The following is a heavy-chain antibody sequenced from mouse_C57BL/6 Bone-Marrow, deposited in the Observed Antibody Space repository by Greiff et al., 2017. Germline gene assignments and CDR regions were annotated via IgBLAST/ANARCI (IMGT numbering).Heavy chain of an antibody. D-gene: IGHD2-2*01. Sequence: EVQLVESGGGLVKPGGSLKLSCAASGFTFSDYGMHWVRQAPEKGLEWVAYISSGSSTIYYADTVKGRFTISRANAKNTLFLQMTSLRSEDTAMYYCARGGYYDAMDYWGQGTSVTVSS. CDR1: GFTFSDYG. V-gene: IGHV5-17*01. J-gene: IGHJ4*01. CDR3: ARGGYYDAMDY. CDR2: ISSGSSTI.